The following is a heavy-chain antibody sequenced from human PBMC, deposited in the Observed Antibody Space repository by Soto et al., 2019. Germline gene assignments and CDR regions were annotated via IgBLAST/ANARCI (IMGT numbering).Heavy chain of an antibody. D-gene: IGHD2-8*01. J-gene: IGHJ4*02. V-gene: IGHV4-39*01. CDR2: IYFRGST. CDR3: ARMGYATGWYHFDY. CDR1: GGAISSGTNY. Sequence: QLHLQESGPGLVEPSETLSLTCSVSGGAISSGTNYWGWVRRAPGKGLEWIGNIYFRGSTYYNPSLKSRVTIAIDTSKNQFSLKLRSVTAADTAVYYCARMGYATGWYHFDYWDQGALVTVSS.